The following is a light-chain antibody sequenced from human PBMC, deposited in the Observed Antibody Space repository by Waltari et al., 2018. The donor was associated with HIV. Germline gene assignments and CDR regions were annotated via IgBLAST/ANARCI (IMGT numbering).Light chain of an antibody. V-gene: IGLV1-44*01. J-gene: IGLJ1*01. Sequence: QSVLTQPPSASGTPGQRVTISCSGSSSNIGSNSVNWYQQLPGTAPKLLIYGDDTRPSGGPDRFSGSKSGTSASLAISGPQSEDEAVYFCAAWDDSLNGYVFGAGTKVTVL. CDR1: SSNIGSNS. CDR2: GDD. CDR3: AAWDDSLNGYV.